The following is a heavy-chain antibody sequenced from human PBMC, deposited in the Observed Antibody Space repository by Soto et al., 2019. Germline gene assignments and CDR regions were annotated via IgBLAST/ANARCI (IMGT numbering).Heavy chain of an antibody. CDR1: GFTFSSYG. V-gene: IGHV3-33*01. D-gene: IGHD3-3*01. Sequence: GGSLRLSCAASGFTFSSYGMHWVRQAPGKGLEWVAVIWYDGSNKYYADSVKGRFTISRDNSKNTLYLQMNSLRAEDTAVYYCARARYYDFWSGYYKSHDDAFDIWGQGTMVTVSS. J-gene: IGHJ3*02. CDR2: IWYDGSNK. CDR3: ARARYYDFWSGYYKSHDDAFDI.